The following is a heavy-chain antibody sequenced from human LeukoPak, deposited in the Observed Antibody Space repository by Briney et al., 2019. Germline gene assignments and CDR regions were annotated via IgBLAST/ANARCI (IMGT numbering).Heavy chain of an antibody. Sequence: GGSLRLSCAASGFTFSTYSMSWVRQAPGKGLEWVSAIRSGGENTYYADSVRGRFTISRDNSRGTLSLQMNSLRAEDTAVYFCAILSWDGRGSFYWGQGTLVIVSS. D-gene: IGHD2/OR15-2a*01. CDR2: IRSGGENT. V-gene: IGHV3-23*01. J-gene: IGHJ4*02. CDR1: GFTFSTYS. CDR3: AILSWDGRGSFY.